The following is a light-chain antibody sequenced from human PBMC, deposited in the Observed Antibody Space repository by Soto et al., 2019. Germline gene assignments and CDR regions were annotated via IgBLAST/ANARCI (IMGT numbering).Light chain of an antibody. J-gene: IGKJ3*01. V-gene: IGKV1-9*01. CDR2: GAS. CDR3: QQLNSFPIL. Sequence: IQLTQSPSSLSASVGDRVTISCRASQGIANFLAWYQQKPGKPPKLLICGASTLQSGVPSRCSGSGSGTDFNLTISSIQPEDFATYYSQQLNSFPILIGSGIKVDSK. CDR1: QGIANF.